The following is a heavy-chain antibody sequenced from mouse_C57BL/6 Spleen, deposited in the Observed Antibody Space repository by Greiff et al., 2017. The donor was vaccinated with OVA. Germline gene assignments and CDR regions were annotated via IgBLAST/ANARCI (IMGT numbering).Heavy chain of an antibody. CDR1: GFTFSSYA. V-gene: IGHV5-9-1*02. D-gene: IGHD2-3*01. CDR3: TRDKDDGYQFAY. J-gene: IGHJ3*01. CDR2: ISSGGDYI. Sequence: EVKLMESGEGLVKPGGSLKLSCAASGFTFSSYAMSWVRQTPEKRLEWVAYISSGGDYIYYADTVKGRFTISRDNARNTLYLQMSSLKSEDTAMYYCTRDKDDGYQFAYWGQGTLVTVSA.